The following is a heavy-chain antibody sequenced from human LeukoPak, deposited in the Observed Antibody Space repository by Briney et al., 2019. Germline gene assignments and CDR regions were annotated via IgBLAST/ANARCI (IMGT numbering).Heavy chain of an antibody. D-gene: IGHD3-10*01. CDR3: ARQVTMVRGVIPRPPYDYGMDV. Sequence: SETLSLTCAVYGASFSGYSWSWIRQPPGKGLEWIGEINHSGSTNYNPSLKSRVTISVDTSKNQFSLKLSSVTAADTAVYYCARQVTMVRGVIPRPPYDYGMDVWGQGTTVTVSS. CDR2: INHSGST. CDR1: GASFSGYS. J-gene: IGHJ6*02. V-gene: IGHV4-34*01.